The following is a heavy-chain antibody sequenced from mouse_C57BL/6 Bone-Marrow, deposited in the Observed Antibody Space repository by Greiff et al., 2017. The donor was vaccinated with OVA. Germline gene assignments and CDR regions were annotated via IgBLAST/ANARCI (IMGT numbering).Heavy chain of an antibody. CDR2: ISSGGSYT. D-gene: IGHD2-1*01. CDR1: GFTFSSYG. Sequence: EVQGVESGGDLVKPGGSLKLSCAASGFTFSSYGMSWVRQTPDKRLEWVATISSGGSYTYYPDSVKGRFTISRDNAKNTLYLQMSSLKSEDTAMYYCARQGNYVDFDVWGTGTTVTVSS. J-gene: IGHJ1*03. V-gene: IGHV5-6*01. CDR3: ARQGNYVDFDV.